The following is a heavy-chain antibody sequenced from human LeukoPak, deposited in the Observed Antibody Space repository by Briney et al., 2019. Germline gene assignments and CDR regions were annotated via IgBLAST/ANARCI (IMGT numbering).Heavy chain of an antibody. D-gene: IGHD6-6*01. V-gene: IGHV1-2*02. J-gene: IGHJ4*02. CDR2: INPNSGGT. CDR1: GYTFTGYY. CDR3: ARYMVSSSSLDY. Sequence: ASVKVSCKASGYTFTGYYMHWVRQAPGQGLEWMGWINPNSGGTNYAQKFQGRVTMTRDTSISTAYMELSRLRSDDTAVYYCARYMVSSSSLDYWGQGTLVTVSS.